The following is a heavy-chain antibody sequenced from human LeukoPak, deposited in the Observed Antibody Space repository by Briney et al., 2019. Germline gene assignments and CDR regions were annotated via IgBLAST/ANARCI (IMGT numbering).Heavy chain of an antibody. CDR2: INPNSGNT. V-gene: IGHV1-8*01. Sequence: ASVKVSCKASGHTFTSYDINWVRQATGQGLEWMGWINPNSGNTGYAQKFQGRVTMTRNTSIGTAYMELSSLRSEDTAVYYCAKVLSRGGGYYLTDYSGQGTLVTVSS. J-gene: IGHJ4*02. CDR1: GHTFTSYD. D-gene: IGHD3-22*01. CDR3: AKVLSRGGGYYLTDY.